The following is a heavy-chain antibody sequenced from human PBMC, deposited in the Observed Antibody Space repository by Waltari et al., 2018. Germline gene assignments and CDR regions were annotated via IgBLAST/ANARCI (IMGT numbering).Heavy chain of an antibody. CDR1: DGSFRGHY. Sequence: QEPLQQWGAGLLKPSEILSLTCAVYDGSFRGHYWSWIRQSPGKGLEWVEEIKHSGSTNYNPSLKRRCTISADTSKSQFSLQLRSVTAADTAVYYCARGHGLAAAGLYYYYAMDVWGQGTTVTVSS. V-gene: IGHV4-34*01. CDR3: ARGHGLAAAGLYYYYAMDV. J-gene: IGHJ6*02. CDR2: IKHSGST. D-gene: IGHD6-13*01.